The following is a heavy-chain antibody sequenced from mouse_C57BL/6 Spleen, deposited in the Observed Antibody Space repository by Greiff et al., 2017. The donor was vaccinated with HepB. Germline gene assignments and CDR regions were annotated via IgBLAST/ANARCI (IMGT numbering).Heavy chain of an antibody. CDR2: IHPNSGST. D-gene: IGHD1-1*01. CDR1: GYTFTSYW. V-gene: IGHV1-64*01. Sequence: QVQLQQPGAELVKPGASVKLSCKASGYTFTSYWMHWVKQRPGQGLEWIGMIHPNSGSTNYNEKFKSKATLTVDKSSSTAYMQLSSLTSEDSAVYYCARSTIVATRPFDYWGQGTTLTVSS. CDR3: ARSTIVATRPFDY. J-gene: IGHJ2*01.